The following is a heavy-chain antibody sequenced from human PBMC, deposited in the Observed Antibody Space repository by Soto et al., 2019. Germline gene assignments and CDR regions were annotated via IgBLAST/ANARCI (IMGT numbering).Heavy chain of an antibody. Sequence: QVQLQESGPGLVKPSETLSLTCSVSGGSISGGSYYWNWIRQPPGKGLEWIGYIYHSGSTNYNPSPKSRVTISLDTSKNQFSLNLRSVSAADTAVYFCARSVSFGEADSWGQGILVTVSS. CDR3: ARSVSFGEADS. CDR1: GGSISGGSYY. V-gene: IGHV4-61*01. J-gene: IGHJ4*02. D-gene: IGHD3-10*01. CDR2: IYHSGST.